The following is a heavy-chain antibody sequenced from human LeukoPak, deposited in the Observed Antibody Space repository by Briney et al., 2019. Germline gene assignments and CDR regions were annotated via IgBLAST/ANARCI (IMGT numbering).Heavy chain of an antibody. CDR1: GGSISSYY. J-gene: IGHJ3*02. Sequence: PSETLSLTCTVSGGSISSYYWSWIRQPPGKGLEWIGYIYYSGSTNYNPSLKSRVTISVGTSKNQFSLKLSPVTAADTAVYYCARVVRGAFDIWGQGTMVTVSS. V-gene: IGHV4-59*01. CDR3: ARVVRGAFDI. CDR2: IYYSGST.